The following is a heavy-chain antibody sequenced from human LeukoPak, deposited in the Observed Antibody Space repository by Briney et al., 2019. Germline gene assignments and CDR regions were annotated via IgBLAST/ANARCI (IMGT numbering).Heavy chain of an antibody. D-gene: IGHD3-10*01. CDR1: GFTFSTYS. CDR3: ARDIRVRYMPMVRAVEYYQYHAMDV. CDR2: ISRSGITI. Sequence: GGSLRLSCVASGFTFSTYSINWVRQAPGKGLEWVSYISRSGITIYYADSVKGRFTISRDNAKNSLYLQMNSLRDEDTAVYYCARDIRVRYMPMVRAVEYYQYHAMDVWGQGTTVTVYS. J-gene: IGHJ6*02. V-gene: IGHV3-48*02.